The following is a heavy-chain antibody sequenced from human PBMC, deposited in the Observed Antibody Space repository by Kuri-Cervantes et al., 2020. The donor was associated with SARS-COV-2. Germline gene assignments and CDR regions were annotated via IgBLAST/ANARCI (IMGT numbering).Heavy chain of an antibody. CDR3: ARARGGYYDSSDY. Sequence: LSLTCAASGFTSSDYAMHWVRQAPGKGLEWVAVISYDGSNKYYADSVKGRFTISRDNSKNTLYLQMNSLRAEDTAVYYCARARGGYYDSSDYWGQGTLVTVSS. CDR2: ISYDGSNK. CDR1: GFTSSDYA. V-gene: IGHV3-30-3*01. D-gene: IGHD3-22*01. J-gene: IGHJ4*02.